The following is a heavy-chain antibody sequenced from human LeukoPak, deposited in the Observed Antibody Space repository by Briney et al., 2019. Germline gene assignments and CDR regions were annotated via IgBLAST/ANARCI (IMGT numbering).Heavy chain of an antibody. CDR2: IYPGDSDT. CDR1: GYNFTIYW. V-gene: IGHV5-51*01. J-gene: IGHJ4*02. Sequence: GESLKISCKGSGYNFTIYWIGWVRQLPGKGLEWMGIIYPGDSDTRYSPSFQGQVTISADKSISTAYLQWSSLKASDTAMYYCARGLGGYNLYFDYWGQGTLVTVSS. CDR3: ARGLGGYNLYFDY. D-gene: IGHD5-24*01.